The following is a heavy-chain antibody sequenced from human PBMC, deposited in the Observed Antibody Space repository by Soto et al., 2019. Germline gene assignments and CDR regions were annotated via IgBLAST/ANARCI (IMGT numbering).Heavy chain of an antibody. CDR2: IYYSGST. Sequence: PSVTLSLPWSVSGVSITSHYWSWIRQSPGKGLEWIGYIYYSGSTNYNPSLKSRVTISVDTSKNQFSLKLSSVTAADTAVYYCARASLLHKVDYWGQGTLVTVSS. V-gene: IGHV4-59*08. D-gene: IGHD3-22*01. CDR3: ARASLLHKVDY. CDR1: GVSITSHY. J-gene: IGHJ4*02.